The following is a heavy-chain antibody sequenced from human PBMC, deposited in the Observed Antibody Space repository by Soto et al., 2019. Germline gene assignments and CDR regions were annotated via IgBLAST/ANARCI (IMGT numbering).Heavy chain of an antibody. J-gene: IGHJ1*01. D-gene: IGHD4-17*01. CDR1: GYTFTSYA. Sequence: QVQLVQSGAEVKKPGASVKVSCKASGYTFTSYAMHWVRQAPGQXLEWMGWINAGNGNTKYSQKFQGRVTITRDTSASTAYMELSSLRSEDTAVYYCARADYGDQPEYFQHWGQGTLVTVSS. CDR2: INAGNGNT. V-gene: IGHV1-3*01. CDR3: ARADYGDQPEYFQH.